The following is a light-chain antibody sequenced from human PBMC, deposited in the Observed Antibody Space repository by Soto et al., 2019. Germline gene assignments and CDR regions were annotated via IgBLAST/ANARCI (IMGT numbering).Light chain of an antibody. J-gene: IGKJ2*01. V-gene: IGKV1-5*01. CDR3: QPYNNN. Sequence: DIQMTQSPSTLSASVGDRVTITCRASHSITNWLAWYQQKPGKXXKVLIYDVSTLGSGVPSRFSGSGSGTEFTLTISSLQPDDVATYYCQPYNNNFGQGTKVDIK. CDR2: DVS. CDR1: HSITNW.